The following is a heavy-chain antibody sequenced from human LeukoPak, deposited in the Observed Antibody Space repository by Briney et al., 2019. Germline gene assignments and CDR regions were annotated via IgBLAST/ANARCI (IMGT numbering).Heavy chain of an antibody. Sequence: ASLKVSCKASGYSFSSYGMSWVRQAPGQGLEWMGWISTYNDNTQYAQRLQGRITMTTDASTSTAYMELRSLRPDDTAVYYCARGYNAYDLGFDYWGQGTLVTVSS. CDR2: ISTYNDNT. J-gene: IGHJ4*02. D-gene: IGHD5-12*01. V-gene: IGHV1-18*01. CDR3: ARGYNAYDLGFDY. CDR1: GYSFSSYG.